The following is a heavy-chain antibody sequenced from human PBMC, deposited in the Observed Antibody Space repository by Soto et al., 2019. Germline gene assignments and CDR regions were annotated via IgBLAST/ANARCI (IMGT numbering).Heavy chain of an antibody. CDR3: AKRDSGSGRSPPLINY. D-gene: IGHD3-10*01. CDR1: GFTFSSYS. CDR2: VGGGGDNT. J-gene: IGHJ4*02. V-gene: IGHV3-23*01. Sequence: EVQLLESGGGLVQPGGSLRLSCAASGFTFSSYSMNWVRQAPGKGLEWVASVGGGGDNTFYADSVKGRFTISRDDSQNTLYLQMNRLRAGDTAVYFCAKRDSGSGRSPPLINYWGQGTLVTVSS.